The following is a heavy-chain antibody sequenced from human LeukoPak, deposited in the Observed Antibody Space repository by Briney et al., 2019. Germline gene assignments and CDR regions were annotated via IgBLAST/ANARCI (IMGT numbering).Heavy chain of an antibody. CDR2: IYYSGST. Sequence: SETLSLTCTVSGDSVSSGSYYWSWIRQPPGKGLEWIGYIYYSGSTYYNPSLKSRVTISVDTSKNQFSLRLSSVTAADTAVYYCARLQYCSGTSCYWFDPWGQGTLVTVSS. D-gene: IGHD2-2*01. CDR3: ARLQYCSGTSCYWFDP. J-gene: IGHJ5*02. V-gene: IGHV4-61*01. CDR1: GDSVSSGSYY.